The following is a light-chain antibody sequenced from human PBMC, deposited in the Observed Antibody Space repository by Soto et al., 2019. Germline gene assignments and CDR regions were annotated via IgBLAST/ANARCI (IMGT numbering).Light chain of an antibody. CDR2: EVS. CDR1: SSDVGAYDY. V-gene: IGLV2-14*01. CDR3: SSYTSSSTYV. J-gene: IGLJ1*01. Sequence: QSALTQPASVSGSPGQSITISCTGTSSDVGAYDYVSWYQQYPGKTPKVMISEVSNRPSGVSNRFSGSKSGNTASLTISGLQADDEADYYCSSYTSSSTYVFGTGTKLTVL.